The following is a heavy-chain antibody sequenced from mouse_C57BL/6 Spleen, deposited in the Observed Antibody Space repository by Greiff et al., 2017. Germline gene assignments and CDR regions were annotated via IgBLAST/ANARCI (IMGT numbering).Heavy chain of an antibody. V-gene: IGHV1-59*01. Sequence: QVQLQQSGAELVRPGTSVKLSCKASGFNFTSYWMHWVKQRPGQGLEWIGVIDPSGSYTNYNQKFKGKATLTVDTASSTAFMQLSSLTSEDSAVFYGTRRDKSNYFDYWGQGTTLTVSS. CDR2: IDPSGSYT. D-gene: IGHD3-3*01. J-gene: IGHJ2*01. CDR1: GFNFTSYW. CDR3: TRRDKSNYFDY.